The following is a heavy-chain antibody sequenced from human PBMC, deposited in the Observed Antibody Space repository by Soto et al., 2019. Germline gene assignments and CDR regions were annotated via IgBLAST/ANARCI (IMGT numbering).Heavy chain of an antibody. D-gene: IGHD1-1*01. V-gene: IGHV2-70*11. CDR3: ARGKTEPADDY. J-gene: IGHJ4*02. CDR1: GFSLSTSGMC. Sequence: GSGPTLVNPTQTLTLTCTFSGFSLSTSGMCVSWIRQPPGKALEWLARIDWDDDKYYSTSLKTRLTISKDTPKNQVILTINNIDILDTPPYYCARGKTEPADDYWGQGTLVTVSS. CDR2: IDWDDDK.